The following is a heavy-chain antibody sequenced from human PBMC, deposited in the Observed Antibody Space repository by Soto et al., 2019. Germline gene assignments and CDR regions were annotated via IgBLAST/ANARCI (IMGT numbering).Heavy chain of an antibody. CDR1: GDSLTSGNW. J-gene: IGHJ3*02. Sequence: SETLSLTCAVSGDSLTSGNWWSWVRQPPGKGLEWIGEVHHSGNTNYNPSLKSRVTISLDKPNNQFSLKLNSVTAADTPVYYCVCVERETATAVVDAFDIWGPGTMVTVSS. V-gene: IGHV4-4*02. CDR3: VCVERETATAVVDAFDI. D-gene: IGHD1-26*01. CDR2: VHHSGNT.